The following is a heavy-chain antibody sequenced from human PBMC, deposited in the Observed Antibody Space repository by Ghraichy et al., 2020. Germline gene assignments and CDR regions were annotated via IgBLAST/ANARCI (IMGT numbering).Heavy chain of an antibody. CDR3: AGWYRSGTTYWFDP. V-gene: IGHV4-39*01. J-gene: IGHJ5*02. CDR2: IYFTGIT. Sequence: SETLSLTCTLSGGSISNNNYFWGWIRQPPGKGLEWIGSIYFTGITYYNPSLRSRVTMSVDTSKNLFSLRLSSVTAADTAVYYCAGWYRSGTTYWFDPWGQGTLVTGSS. D-gene: IGHD1-7*01. CDR1: GGSISNNNYF.